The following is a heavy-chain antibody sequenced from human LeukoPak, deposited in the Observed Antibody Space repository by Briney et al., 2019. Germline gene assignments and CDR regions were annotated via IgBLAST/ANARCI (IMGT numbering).Heavy chain of an antibody. V-gene: IGHV3-23*01. CDR2: ISGSGGGT. CDR3: AKGSSSSRELDY. D-gene: IGHD6-6*01. Sequence: GGSLRLSCAASGFTFSSYAMSWVRQAPGKGLEWVSAISGSGGGTYYADSVKGRFTISRDNSKNTLYLQMNSLRAEDTAVYYCAKGSSSSRELDYWGQGTLVTVSS. J-gene: IGHJ4*02. CDR1: GFTFSSYA.